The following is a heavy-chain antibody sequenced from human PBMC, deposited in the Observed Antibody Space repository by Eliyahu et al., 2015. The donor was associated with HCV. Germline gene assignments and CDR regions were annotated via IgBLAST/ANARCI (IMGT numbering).Heavy chain of an antibody. CDR3: ARDLSGGYCIDY. CDR2: ISFDGNIK. V-gene: IGHV3-30-3*01. Sequence: QVQLVESGGGVVQPGRSLRLSCAASGFTFRNYAMHWVRQAPGKGLEWVAFISFDGNIKNHADSVKGRFTISRDNSKNTLFLQMNSLRADDTAVYYCARDLSGGYCIDYWGQGILVTVSS. J-gene: IGHJ4*02. D-gene: IGHD1-26*01. CDR1: GFTFRNYA.